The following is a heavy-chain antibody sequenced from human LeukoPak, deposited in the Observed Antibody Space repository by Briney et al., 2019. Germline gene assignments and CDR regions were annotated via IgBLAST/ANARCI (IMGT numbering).Heavy chain of an antibody. D-gene: IGHD3-22*01. V-gene: IGHV1-69*04. CDR3: AKDRGITMILDY. CDR2: IIPILGIA. CDR1: GGTFSSYA. Sequence: ASVKVSCKASGGTFSSYAISWVRQAPGQGLEWMGRIIPILGIANYAQKFQGRVTITADKSTSTAYMELSSLRSEDTAVYYCAKDRGITMILDYWGQGTLVTVSS. J-gene: IGHJ4*02.